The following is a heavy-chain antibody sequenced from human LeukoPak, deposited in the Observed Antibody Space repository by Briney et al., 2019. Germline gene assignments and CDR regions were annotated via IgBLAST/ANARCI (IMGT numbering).Heavy chain of an antibody. CDR2: MYYSGTT. V-gene: IGHV4-59*01. Sequence: LETLSLTCTVSGDSINVYSWNWIRQSPGKGLEWIAYMYYSGTTNYNPSLENRVAISLDLSRHQFSLRLNSVTAADTAVYSCATSEKNRFYIHAWGQGTTVIVSS. CDR1: GDSINVYS. J-gene: IGHJ6*02. D-gene: IGHD2/OR15-2a*01. CDR3: ATSEKNRFYIHA.